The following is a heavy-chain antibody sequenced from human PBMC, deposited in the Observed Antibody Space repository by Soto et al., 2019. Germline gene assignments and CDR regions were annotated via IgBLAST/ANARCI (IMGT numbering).Heavy chain of an antibody. CDR1: GYSFTSYR. CDR2: IYPGDSDT. CDR3: ARVLTIAVAGRGNWFEP. D-gene: IGHD6-19*01. Sequence: GESLKISCTGSGYSFTSYRIGWVRQMAGKGLEWMGIIYPGDSDTRYSPSFQGQVTISADKSISTAYLQWSSLKASDTAMYYCARVLTIAVAGRGNWFEPWGQGTLVTSPQ. J-gene: IGHJ5*02. V-gene: IGHV5-51*01.